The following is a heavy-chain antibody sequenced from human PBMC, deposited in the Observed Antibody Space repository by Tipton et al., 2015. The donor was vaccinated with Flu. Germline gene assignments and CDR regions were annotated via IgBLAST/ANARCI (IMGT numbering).Heavy chain of an antibody. D-gene: IGHD6-19*01. CDR1: GGSFSDFN. Sequence: TLSLTCGVSGGSFSDFNWGWIRQSPGKGLEWIGEIHHRGNTNYQSSLNSRVSISVDTSKNEASLRLNSLTAADTAIYFCVRLPRYSSGWGRYFDLWGRGTLVTVS. V-gene: IGHV4-34*01. CDR2: IHHRGNT. CDR3: VRLPRYSSGWGRYFDL. J-gene: IGHJ2*01.